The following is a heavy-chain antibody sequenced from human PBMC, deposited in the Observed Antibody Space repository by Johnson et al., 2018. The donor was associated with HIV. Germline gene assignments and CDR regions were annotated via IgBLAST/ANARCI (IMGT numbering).Heavy chain of an antibody. Sequence: VQLVESGGGLVQPGGSLRLSCAASGFTFSSYDMHWVRQATGKGLAWVSAIGTAGDTYYPGSVKGRFTISRENAKNSLYLQMNSLRAGDTAVYYCAREGYCSGGSCYSNAFDIWGQGTMVTVSS. CDR3: AREGYCSGGSCYSNAFDI. V-gene: IGHV3-13*01. J-gene: IGHJ3*02. CDR2: IGTAGDT. D-gene: IGHD2-15*01. CDR1: GFTFSSYD.